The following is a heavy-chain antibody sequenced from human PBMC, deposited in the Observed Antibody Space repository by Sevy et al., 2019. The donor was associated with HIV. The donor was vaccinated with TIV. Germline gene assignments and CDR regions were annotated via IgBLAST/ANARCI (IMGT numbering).Heavy chain of an antibody. CDR3: AKGPRGYSYGFGRYSSGLYPYYFDY. V-gene: IGHV3-23*01. CDR1: GFTFSSYA. J-gene: IGHJ4*02. D-gene: IGHD6-19*01. CDR2: ISGSGGST. Sequence: GGSLRLSCAASGFTFSSYAMSWVRQAPGKGLEWVSAISGSGGSTYYADSVEDGLPISGDNSKNTLSLKMNSLRAEDTSVYYCAKGPRGYSYGFGRYSSGLYPYYFDYWGQGPLVTVSS.